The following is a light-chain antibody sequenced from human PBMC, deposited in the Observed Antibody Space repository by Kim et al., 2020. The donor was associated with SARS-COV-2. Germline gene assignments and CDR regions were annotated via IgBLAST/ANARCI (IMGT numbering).Light chain of an antibody. V-gene: IGLV3-19*01. CDR3: NSRDSSGNHVL. CDR1: SLSGYD. J-gene: IGLJ3*02. CDR2: GDK. Sequence: ALGQTVTFTGKGDSLSGYDASWFRQKQGQPPILVIYGDKNRPSGIPDRFSGSGSGNTASLTITGAQAEDEADYYCNSRDSSGNHVLFGGGTKLTVL.